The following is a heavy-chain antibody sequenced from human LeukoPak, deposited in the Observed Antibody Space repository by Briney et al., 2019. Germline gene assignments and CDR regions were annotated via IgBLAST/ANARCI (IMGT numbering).Heavy chain of an antibody. CDR3: AKDGSSGIAATADAFDI. CDR1: GLTFNTYA. D-gene: IGHD6-13*01. CDR2: ISGGGSTS. V-gene: IGHV3-23*01. Sequence: PAGTLTLSCAVSGLTFNTYAMSWVRQAPANGMEWVSAISGGGSTSYYAHYVEGRFTISRDNSKNTLYLQMTSLRAEDTAIYYCAKDGSSGIAATADAFDIWGEGTMVTVYS. J-gene: IGHJ3*02.